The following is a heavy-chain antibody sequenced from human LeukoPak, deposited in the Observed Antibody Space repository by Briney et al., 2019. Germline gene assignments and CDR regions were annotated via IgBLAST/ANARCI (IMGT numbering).Heavy chain of an antibody. V-gene: IGHV4-34*01. Sequence: SETLSLTCGVYGGSFSNYWWSWIRQPPGKGLEWIGEIKHSGSTNYNPSLESRVTISVDTSKNQFSLKLSSVTAADTAVYYCARGPKGYYYDNSGYYYFDYWGQGTLVTVSS. CDR3: ARGPKGYYYDNSGYYYFDY. D-gene: IGHD3-22*01. CDR2: IKHSGST. J-gene: IGHJ4*02. CDR1: GGSFSNYW.